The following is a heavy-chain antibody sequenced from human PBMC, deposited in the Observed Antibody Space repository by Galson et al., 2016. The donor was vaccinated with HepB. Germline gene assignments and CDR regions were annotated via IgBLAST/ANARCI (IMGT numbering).Heavy chain of an antibody. CDR3: AADYGGYSFDI. Sequence: SLRLSCAASGFTFSMYDMSWVRRAPGKGLEWVSTISDSGGSTYYTDSVKGRFIISRDNSKNMLYVQMDSLRAEDTAVYYCAADYGGYSFDIWGQGTLVTV. V-gene: IGHV3-23*01. CDR1: GFTFSMYD. J-gene: IGHJ3*02. D-gene: IGHD4-17*01. CDR2: ISDSGGST.